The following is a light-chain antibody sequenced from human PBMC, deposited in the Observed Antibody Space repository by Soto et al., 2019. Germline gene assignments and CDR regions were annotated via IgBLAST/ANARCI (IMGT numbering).Light chain of an antibody. CDR2: KVS. CDR1: QSLVHSDGNTY. Sequence: DVLMTQSPLSLPVTLGQPASTSCRSSQSLVHSDGNTYLNWFQQRPGQSPRRLIYKVSNRDSGVPDRFSGSGSGTDFTLKISRVEAEDVGVYYCMQGTHWPPYTFGQGTKLEIK. J-gene: IGKJ2*01. V-gene: IGKV2-30*02. CDR3: MQGTHWPPYT.